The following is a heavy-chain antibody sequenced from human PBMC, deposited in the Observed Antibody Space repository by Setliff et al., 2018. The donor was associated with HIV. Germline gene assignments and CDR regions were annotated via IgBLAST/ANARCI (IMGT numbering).Heavy chain of an antibody. D-gene: IGHD6-19*01. CDR1: GYTFTGYY. J-gene: IGHJ6*03. CDR2: INPNNGGT. V-gene: IGHV1-2*02. Sequence: ASVKVSCKASGYTFTGYYMHWVRQAPGQGLEWMGWINPNNGGTNYAQKFQGRVTMTRDTSISTAYMELSRLRSDDTAVYYCARNPRIAVAGTDYYYYMDVWGKGTTVTVSS. CDR3: ARNPRIAVAGTDYYYYMDV.